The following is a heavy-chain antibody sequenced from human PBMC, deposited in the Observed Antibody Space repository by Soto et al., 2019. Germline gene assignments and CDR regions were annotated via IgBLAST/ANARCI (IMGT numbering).Heavy chain of an antibody. CDR2: IYWDDSK. CDR1: GFSLPTDRVG. D-gene: IGHD1-26*01. J-gene: IGHJ4*02. Sequence: QITLKESGPTLVKPTQTLTLTCTFSGFSLPTDRVGVGWIRQPPGKALEWLAVIYWDDSKTYRPSLKSRLTITKDTSKNLVALTMTDMDPVDTATYYCAPAYGGRSLYWGQGTLVTVSS. V-gene: IGHV2-5*02. CDR3: APAYGGRSLY.